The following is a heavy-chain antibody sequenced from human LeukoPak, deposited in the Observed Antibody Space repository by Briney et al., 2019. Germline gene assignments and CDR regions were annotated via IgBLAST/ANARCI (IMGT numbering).Heavy chain of an antibody. V-gene: IGHV3-11*04. CDR1: GFTFSDYY. Sequence: GGSLRLSCAASGFTFSDYYMSWIHQAPGKGLEWVSYISSSGSTIYYADSVKGRFTISRDNAKNSLYLQMNSLRAEDTAVYYCARDFWSGDEAYYYYMDVWGKGTTVTISS. CDR3: ARDFWSGDEAYYYYMDV. J-gene: IGHJ6*03. CDR2: ISSSGSTI. D-gene: IGHD3-3*01.